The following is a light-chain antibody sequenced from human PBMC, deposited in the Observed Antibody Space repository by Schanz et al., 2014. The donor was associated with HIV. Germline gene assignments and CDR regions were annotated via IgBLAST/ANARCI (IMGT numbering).Light chain of an antibody. J-gene: IGLJ1*01. CDR1: SGDVGSYNY. CDR3: QSSDTRLSAV. CDR2: DVS. Sequence: QSVLTQPASVSGSPGQSISISCTGTSGDVGSYNYVSWYQQHPGKAPKLMIYDVSNRPSGVSSRFSGSKSGNTASLTISGLQAEDEADYYCQSSDTRLSAVFGTGTKVTVL. V-gene: IGLV2-14*03.